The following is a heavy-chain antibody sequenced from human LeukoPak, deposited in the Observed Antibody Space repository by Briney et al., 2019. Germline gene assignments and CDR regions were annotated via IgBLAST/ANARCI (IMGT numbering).Heavy chain of an antibody. CDR2: ISSSGSTI. D-gene: IGHD2-21*01. CDR3: ARPGTLWAYYFDY. J-gene: IGHJ4*02. V-gene: IGHV3-11*04. CDR1: GFTFSDYY. Sequence: GGSLRLSCAASGFTFSDYYMSWLRQAPGKGLEWVSYISSSGSTIYYADSVKGRFTISRDNAKNSLYLQMNSLRAEDTAVYYCARPGTLWAYYFDYWGQGTLVTVSS.